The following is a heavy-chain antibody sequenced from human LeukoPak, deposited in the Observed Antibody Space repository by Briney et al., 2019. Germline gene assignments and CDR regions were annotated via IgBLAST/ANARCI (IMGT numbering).Heavy chain of an antibody. CDR2: IVVGSGNT. CDR1: GFTFTSSA. D-gene: IGHD3-16*01. J-gene: IGHJ4*02. CDR3: AADTDGTGEDFDY. Sequence: ASVKVSCKASGFTFTSSAMQWVRQARGQCLEWIGWIVVGSGNTNYAQKFQERVTITRDMSTSTAYMELSSLRSEDTAVYYCAADTDGTGEDFDYWGQGTLVTVSS. V-gene: IGHV1-58*02.